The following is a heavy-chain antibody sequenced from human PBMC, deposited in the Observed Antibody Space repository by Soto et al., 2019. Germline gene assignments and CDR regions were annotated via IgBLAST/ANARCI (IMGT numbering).Heavy chain of an antibody. D-gene: IGHD1-7*01. V-gene: IGHV4-34*08. CDR2: INHSGNT. CDR1: EGNCGDFY. J-gene: IGHJ4*03. Sequence: WTVDEGNCGDFYGHWILQPPGKGLEWIGEINHSGNTQYNPSLKSRVTMSLDTSKNQFSLKLTSVTAAVTSVNRRRQRIGTNGLGTWGQGTLGSVPS. CDR3: RQRIGTNGLGT.